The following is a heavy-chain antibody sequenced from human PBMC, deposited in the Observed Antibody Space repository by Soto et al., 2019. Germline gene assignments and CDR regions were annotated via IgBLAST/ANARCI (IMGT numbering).Heavy chain of an antibody. CDR2: IYYSGST. J-gene: IGHJ3*02. D-gene: IGHD1-26*01. CDR3: ARVSGSYYEVGAFDI. CDR1: GGSISSYY. V-gene: IGHV4-59*01. Sequence: SETLSLTCTVSGGSISSYYWSWIRQPPGKGLEWIGYIYYSGSTNYNPSLKSRVTTSVDTSKNQFSLKLSSVTAADRAVYYCARVSGSYYEVGAFDIWGPGTMVTVSS.